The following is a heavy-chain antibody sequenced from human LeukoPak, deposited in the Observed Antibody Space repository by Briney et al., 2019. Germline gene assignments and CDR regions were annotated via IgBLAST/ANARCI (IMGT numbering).Heavy chain of an antibody. D-gene: IGHD2-2*01. CDR2: IYPRDSDT. CDR1: GFSFTSYW. J-gene: IGHJ3*02. CDR3: ARPRVGYCSSTSCGVIDI. Sequence: GESLKISCEGSGFSFTSYWIGWVRQMPGKGLEWMGIIYPRDSDTRYSPSFQGQVTISADKSISTAYLQWSSLKASDTAMYYCARPRVGYCSSTSCGVIDIWGQGTMVTVSS. V-gene: IGHV5-51*01.